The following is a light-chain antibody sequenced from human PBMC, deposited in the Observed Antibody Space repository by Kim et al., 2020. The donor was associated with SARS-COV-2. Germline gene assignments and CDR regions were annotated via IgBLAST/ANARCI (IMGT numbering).Light chain of an antibody. CDR3: QTWGTGWV. Sequence: GASVKLTCTLSSGHSSYASAWHQQQPEKGPRYLMKLNSDGSHSKGDGIPDRFSGSSSGAERYLTIASLQSEDEADYYCQTWGTGWVFGGGTKLTVL. V-gene: IGLV4-69*01. CDR2: LNSDGSH. J-gene: IGLJ3*02. CDR1: SGHSSYA.